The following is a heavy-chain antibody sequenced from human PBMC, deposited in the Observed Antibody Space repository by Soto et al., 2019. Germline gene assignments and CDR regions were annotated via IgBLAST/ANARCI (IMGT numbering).Heavy chain of an antibody. CDR2: ISYSSTYL. J-gene: IGHJ5*01. CDR1: GFTFSLYS. CDR3: ARDKYSSNWFDY. D-gene: IGHD5-12*01. Sequence: EVQLVESGGGLVKPGGSLRLSCAASGFTFSLYSMNWVRQAPGKGLEQVSSISYSSTYLYYADSVKGRFTISRDNGKNSLYLQLNSLRAEDTAVYYCARDKYSSNWFDYWGHGTLVTFSS. V-gene: IGHV3-21*01.